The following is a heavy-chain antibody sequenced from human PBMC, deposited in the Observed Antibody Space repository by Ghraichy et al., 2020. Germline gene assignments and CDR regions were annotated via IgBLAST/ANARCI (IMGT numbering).Heavy chain of an antibody. CDR3: ARARDSHCLGGICSYYFDY. V-gene: IGHV3-13*01. CDR2: IGAAGDT. D-gene: IGHD4-23*01. CDR1: GFTFSTYD. J-gene: IGHJ4*02. Sequence: GESLNISCAASGFTFSTYDIHWVRQATGKGLELVSGIGAAGDTYYPGSVQGRFTISRENAKNSLYLQLNSLRAGYTAVYYCARARDSHCLGGICSYYFDYWGQGTLVTVYS.